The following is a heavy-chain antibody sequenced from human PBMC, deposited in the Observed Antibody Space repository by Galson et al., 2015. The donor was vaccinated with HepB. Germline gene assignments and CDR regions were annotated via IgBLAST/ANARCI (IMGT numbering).Heavy chain of an antibody. CDR1: GGSISSSSYY. CDR3: AREGYGDGAFDI. D-gene: IGHD4-17*01. CDR2: IYYSGST. V-gene: IGHV4-39*02. J-gene: IGHJ3*02. Sequence: SETLSLTCTVSGGSISSSSYYWGWIRQPPGKGLEWIGSIYYSGSTYYNPSLKSRVTISVDTSKNQFSLKLSSVSAADTAVYYCAREGYGDGAFDIWGQGTMVTVSS.